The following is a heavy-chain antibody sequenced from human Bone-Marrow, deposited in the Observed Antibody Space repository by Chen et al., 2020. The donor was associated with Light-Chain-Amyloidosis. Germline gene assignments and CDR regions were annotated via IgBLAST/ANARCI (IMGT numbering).Heavy chain of an antibody. V-gene: IGHV3-74*01. CDR2: INEDGGTT. Sequence: EVQVVESGGGLVQPGGSLRLSCAASGFTLTTYWMHWVRQAPGKGLVWVSRINEDGGTTNYAESVRGRFTISRDTDKNILYLQMNSLRAEDTALYYCAKDFGGRDDYWGQGTLVTVSS. CDR1: GFTLTTYW. CDR3: AKDFGGRDDY. D-gene: IGHD2-15*01. J-gene: IGHJ4*02.